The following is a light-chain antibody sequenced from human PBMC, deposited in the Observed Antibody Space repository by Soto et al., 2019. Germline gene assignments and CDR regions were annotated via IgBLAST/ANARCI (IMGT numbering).Light chain of an antibody. Sequence: QPVLTQSPSASASLGASVKVTCTLSSEHRSYAIAWHQQQPEKGPRFLMKVNGDGSHSKGDGIPDRFSGSSSGAERHLTISSVQSEDEGDYYCQTWGSGAVVFGGGTKLTVL. CDR1: SEHRSYA. CDR2: VNGDGSH. CDR3: QTWGSGAVV. V-gene: IGLV4-69*01. J-gene: IGLJ2*01.